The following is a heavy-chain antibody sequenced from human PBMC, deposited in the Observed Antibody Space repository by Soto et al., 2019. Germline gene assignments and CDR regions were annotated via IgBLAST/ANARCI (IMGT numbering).Heavy chain of an antibody. Sequence: SVKVSCKVSGGTFSTYPFTWVRQAPGQGLEWMGRIIPILDITDYSQKFQGRVTITADKSASTAYMELSSLRSEDTAVYYCARSIVVVTALDYWGQGTLVTVSS. V-gene: IGHV1-69*02. CDR1: GGTFSTYP. CDR2: IIPILDIT. J-gene: IGHJ4*02. CDR3: ARSIVVVTALDY. D-gene: IGHD2-21*02.